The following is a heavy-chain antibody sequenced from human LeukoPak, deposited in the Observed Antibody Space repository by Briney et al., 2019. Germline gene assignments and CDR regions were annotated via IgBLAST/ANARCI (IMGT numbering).Heavy chain of an antibody. D-gene: IGHD5-24*01. J-gene: IGHJ4*02. CDR3: ARLSSDGYNSLTY. Sequence: QVQLLESGPGLVKPSETLSLTCAVSGYSISSGYYWGWIRQPPGKGLEWVGSIYHSGSTYYNPSLKSRVTISLDTSKNQLSLKVSSVTAADTAVHYCARLSSDGYNSLTYWGQGTLVTVSS. CDR2: IYHSGST. CDR1: GYSISSGYY. V-gene: IGHV4-38-2*01.